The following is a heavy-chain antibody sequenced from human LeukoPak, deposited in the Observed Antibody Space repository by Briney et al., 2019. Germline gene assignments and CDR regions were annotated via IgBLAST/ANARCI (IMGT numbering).Heavy chain of an antibody. V-gene: IGHV4-61*02. J-gene: IGHJ3*02. CDR1: GDSITSGSYY. Sequence: SETLSLTCTVSGDSITSGSYYWSWIRQPAGKGLDWIGRIFISGGTNYNPSLRSRVTMSLDTSKNQFSLKLSSVTAADTAVYFCARGPYSYDSSGAFDIWGQGTMVTVSS. CDR2: IFISGGT. D-gene: IGHD3-22*01. CDR3: ARGPYSYDSSGAFDI.